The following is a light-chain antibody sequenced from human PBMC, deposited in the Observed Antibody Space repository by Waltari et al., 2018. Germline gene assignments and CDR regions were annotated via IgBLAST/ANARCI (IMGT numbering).Light chain of an antibody. CDR3: QSFDNSLRRSVI. CDR2: GNT. V-gene: IGLV1-40*01. Sequence: QSVLTQPPSVSGAPGPRVTISCTGSSSNIGAGFDFHWHQQLPGAAPKLLIYGNTNRPSGVPDRFSGSKSGTSASLAITGLQAEDEADYYCQSFDNSLRRSVIFGGGTKLTVL. CDR1: SSNIGAGFD. J-gene: IGLJ2*01.